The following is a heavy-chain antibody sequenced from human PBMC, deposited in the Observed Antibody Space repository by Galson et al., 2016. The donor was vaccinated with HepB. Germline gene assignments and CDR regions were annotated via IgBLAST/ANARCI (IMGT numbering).Heavy chain of an antibody. D-gene: IGHD1-14*01. CDR1: GGSISGSTYS. J-gene: IGHJ6*02. CDR3: ARHSPRITGPGAVVDV. Sequence: SETLSLTCTVSGGSISGSTYSWAWIRQPPGKGLEWLGSISYSGSTYYNPSLKSRVSISVDTSKNQFSLKFTSVTAAETTVYYCARHSPRITGPGAVVDVWGRGTTVTVFS. V-gene: IGHV4-39*01. CDR2: ISYSGST.